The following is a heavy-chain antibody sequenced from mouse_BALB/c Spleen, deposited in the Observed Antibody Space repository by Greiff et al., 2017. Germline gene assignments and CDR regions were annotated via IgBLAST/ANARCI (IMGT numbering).Heavy chain of an antibody. CDR3: AREDYDGLYYFDY. CDR2: ISTYYGDA. D-gene: IGHD2-4*01. CDR1: GYTFTDYA. J-gene: IGHJ2*01. V-gene: IGHV1S137*01. Sequence: QVQLQQSGAELVRPGVSVKISCKGSGYTFTDYAMHWVKQSHAKSLEWIGVISTYYGDASYNQKFKGKATMTVDKSSSTAYMELARLTSEDSAIYYCAREDYDGLYYFDYWGQGTTLTVSS.